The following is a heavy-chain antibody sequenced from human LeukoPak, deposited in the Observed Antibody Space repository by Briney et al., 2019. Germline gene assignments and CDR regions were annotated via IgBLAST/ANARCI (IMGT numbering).Heavy chain of an antibody. D-gene: IGHD4-11*01. Sequence: PGGSLRLSCAASGFTFTRFAMYWVRQAPGKGLEFVSAISSNGDNAMSVKGRFTISKYNAKDTVDLQMGSLRPEDMGVYFCARMDDYTNYSFDYWGQGTMVTVSS. J-gene: IGHJ4*02. CDR3: ARMDDYTNYSFDY. CDR1: GFTFTRFA. CDR2: ISSNG. V-gene: IGHV3-64*01.